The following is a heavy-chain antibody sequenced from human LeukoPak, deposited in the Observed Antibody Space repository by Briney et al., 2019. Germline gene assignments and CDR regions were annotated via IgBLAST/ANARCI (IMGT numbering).Heavy chain of an antibody. CDR1: GFSLRTYA. V-gene: IGHV3-23*01. Sequence: GGSLRLSCAASGFSLRTYAMNWVRQVPGKGLEWVSSIGGSDDTTYYADSVKGRFTISSDFSTNTVSLQMNSLRAEDTAVYFCAKGLVVNDNYFDNWGQGTLVTASS. D-gene: IGHD3-22*01. CDR3: AKGLVVNDNYFDN. CDR2: IGGSDDTT. J-gene: IGHJ4*02.